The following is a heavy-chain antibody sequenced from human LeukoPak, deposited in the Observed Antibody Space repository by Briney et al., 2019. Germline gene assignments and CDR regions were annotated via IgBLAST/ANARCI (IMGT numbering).Heavy chain of an antibody. J-gene: IGHJ6*02. D-gene: IGHD2-8*01. V-gene: IGHV5-10-1*01. CDR2: IDPSDSNT. Sequence: GESLRISCKGSGYSFTTYWITWVRQMPGQGLGWMGRIDPSDSNTNYSPSFQGHVIISADKSINTAYLQWSSLKASDTAMYYCARLGCTNGVCSYYYYYGMDVWGQGTTVTVSS. CDR1: GYSFTTYW. CDR3: ARLGCTNGVCSYYYYYGMDV.